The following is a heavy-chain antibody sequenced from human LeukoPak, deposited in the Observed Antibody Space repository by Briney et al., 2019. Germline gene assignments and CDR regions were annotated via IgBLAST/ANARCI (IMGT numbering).Heavy chain of an antibody. CDR2: IKSKTDGGIT. J-gene: IGHJ4*02. CDR1: GFTFSNAW. Sequence: GGSLRLSCAASGFTFSNAWMTWVRQAPGKGLEWVGRIKSKTDGGITDYAAPVKGRFTISRDDSKNTMYLQMNSLKTEDTAVYYCITPPRWLGELPVYWGQGTLVTVSS. V-gene: IGHV3-15*01. D-gene: IGHD3-10*01. CDR3: ITPPRWLGELPVY.